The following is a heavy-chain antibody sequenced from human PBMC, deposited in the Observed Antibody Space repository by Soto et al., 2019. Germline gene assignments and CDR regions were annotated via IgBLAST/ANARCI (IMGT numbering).Heavy chain of an antibody. CDR2: IYYSGST. V-gene: IGHV4-61*01. CDR1: GGSVSSGSYY. Sequence: PSETLSLTCTVSGGSVSSGSYYWSWTRQPPGKGLEWIGYIYYSGSTNYNPSLKSRVTISVDTSKNQFSLKLSSVTAADTAVYYCASHPRAAYDILTGYYPPDYWGQGTLVTVSS. J-gene: IGHJ4*02. CDR3: ASHPRAAYDILTGYYPPDY. D-gene: IGHD3-9*01.